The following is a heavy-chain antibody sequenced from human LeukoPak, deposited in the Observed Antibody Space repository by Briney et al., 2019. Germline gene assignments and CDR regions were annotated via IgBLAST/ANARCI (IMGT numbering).Heavy chain of an antibody. J-gene: IGHJ4*02. D-gene: IGHD3-16*02. CDR2: INPNSGGT. Sequence: GASLKVSCKASGYTFIGYYMHWVRQAPGQGLEWMGRINPNSGGTDYAQKFQGRVTMTRDTSISTAYLEFSSLRSDDTAVYYCAKYVWGSYPTFEDYWGQGTLVTVSS. CDR3: AKYVWGSYPTFEDY. CDR1: GYTFIGYY. V-gene: IGHV1-2*06.